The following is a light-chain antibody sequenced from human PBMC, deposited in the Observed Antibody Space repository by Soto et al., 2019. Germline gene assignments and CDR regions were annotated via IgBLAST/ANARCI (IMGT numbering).Light chain of an antibody. CDR2: GAS. J-gene: IGKJ4*01. CDR1: QSVSSSY. Sequence: EIVLTQSPGTLSLSPGERATLSCRASQSVSSSYLAWYQQKPGQAPRLLIYGASSRATGIPDRFSGSGSGIDLTLTISRLEPEDFALYYCQQYGSSPAFGGGTKVEIK. V-gene: IGKV3-20*01. CDR3: QQYGSSPA.